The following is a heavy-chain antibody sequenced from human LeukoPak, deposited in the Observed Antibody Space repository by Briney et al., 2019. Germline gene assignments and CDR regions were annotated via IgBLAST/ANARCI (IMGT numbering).Heavy chain of an antibody. CDR3: ARGGFRDAFDI. V-gene: IGHV3-48*03. J-gene: IGHJ3*02. CDR1: GFTFSSSE. Sequence: GGSLRLSCTASGFTFSSSEMHWVRQAPGKGLEWVSYISSSGSLIYYADSVKGRFTISRDNAINSLYLQMNSLRAEDTALYYCARGGFRDAFDIWGQGTMVTVSS. CDR2: ISSSGSLI. D-gene: IGHD3-22*01.